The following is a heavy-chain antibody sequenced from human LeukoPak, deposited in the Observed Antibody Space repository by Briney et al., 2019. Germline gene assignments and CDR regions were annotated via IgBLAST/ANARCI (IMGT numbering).Heavy chain of an antibody. Sequence: PSETLSLTCTVSGGSISSYYWSWIRQPPGKGLEWIGYINSSGSTNYNPSLKSRVTISTDTSKNQFSLKLSSVTAADTAVYYCARHTYSDYIVFNYWGQGTLVTVSS. CDR1: GGSISSYY. J-gene: IGHJ4*02. CDR3: ARHTYSDYIVFNY. V-gene: IGHV4-59*08. CDR2: INSSGST. D-gene: IGHD4-11*01.